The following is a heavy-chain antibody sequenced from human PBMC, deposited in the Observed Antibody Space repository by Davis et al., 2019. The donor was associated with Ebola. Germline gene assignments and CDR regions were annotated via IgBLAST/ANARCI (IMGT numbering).Heavy chain of an antibody. CDR1: GSTFRNSA. Sequence: ASVKVSCKASGSTFRNSAISWVRQAPGQGLEWMGWINGYNGNTNYAQKLQGRVTMTTDTSTSTAYMELRSLRSDDTAVYYCARARGYYYALGYFDLWGRGTLVTVSS. CDR2: INGYNGNT. D-gene: IGHD3-22*01. CDR3: ARARGYYYALGYFDL. J-gene: IGHJ2*01. V-gene: IGHV1-18*01.